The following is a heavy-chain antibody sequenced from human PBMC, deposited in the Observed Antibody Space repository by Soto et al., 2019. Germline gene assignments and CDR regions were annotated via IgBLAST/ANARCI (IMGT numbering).Heavy chain of an antibody. CDR1: GYTFTSYD. D-gene: IGHD3-3*01. Sequence: AASVKVSCKXSGYTFTSYDINWVRQATGQGLEWMGWMNPNSGNTGYAQKFQGRVTMTRNTSISTAYMELSSLRSEDTAVYYCARGRATTNTIFGVVTSLYYYYYGMDVWGQGTTVTVSS. V-gene: IGHV1-8*01. CDR2: MNPNSGNT. CDR3: ARGRATTNTIFGVVTSLYYYYYGMDV. J-gene: IGHJ6*02.